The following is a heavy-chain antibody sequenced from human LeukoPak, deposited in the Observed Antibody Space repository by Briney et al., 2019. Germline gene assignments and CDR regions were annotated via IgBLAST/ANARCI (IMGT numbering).Heavy chain of an antibody. J-gene: IGHJ3*02. CDR2: ISAYNGNT. Sequence: AASVKVSCKASGYTFTGYYMHWVRQAPGQGLEWMGWISAYNGNTNYAQKLQGRVTMTTDTSTSTAYMELRSLRSDDTAVYYCAGGNWNYNAFDIWGQGTMVTVSS. V-gene: IGHV1-18*04. D-gene: IGHD1-7*01. CDR1: GYTFTGYY. CDR3: AGGNWNYNAFDI.